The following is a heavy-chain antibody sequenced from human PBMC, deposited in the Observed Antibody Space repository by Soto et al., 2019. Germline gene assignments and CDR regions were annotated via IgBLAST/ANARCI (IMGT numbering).Heavy chain of an antibody. Sequence: QVQLVQSGAEVKKPGSSVKVSCKASGGIFSSYAISWLRQAPGQGLEWMGAVIPILGQAYYAQDLQDRVSITADESTRTTYIERSSLRSEDTAVYFCARVGGIGAPPGTDYWGQGTLVTVSS. J-gene: IGHJ4*02. CDR3: ARVGGIGAPPGTDY. CDR1: GGIFSSYA. CDR2: VIPILGQA. V-gene: IGHV1-69*01. D-gene: IGHD6-6*01.